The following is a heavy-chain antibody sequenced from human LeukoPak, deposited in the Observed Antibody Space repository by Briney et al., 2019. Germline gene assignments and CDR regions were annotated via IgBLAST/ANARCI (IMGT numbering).Heavy chain of an antibody. Sequence: GGSLRLSCAASGFTFISDNMNWVRQAPGKGLELVSSISSSSTYIYYADSLKGRFTISRDNAKNSLYLQMNSLRVEDTAVYYCAREGEWELLGFDYWGQGTLVTVSS. D-gene: IGHD1-26*01. CDR2: ISSSSTYI. J-gene: IGHJ4*02. CDR1: GFTFISDN. V-gene: IGHV3-21*01. CDR3: AREGEWELLGFDY.